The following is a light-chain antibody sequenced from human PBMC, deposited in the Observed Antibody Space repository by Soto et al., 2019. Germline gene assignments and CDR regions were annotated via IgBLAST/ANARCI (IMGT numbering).Light chain of an antibody. J-gene: IGKJ1*01. CDR3: QQYSTFWT. Sequence: IQLTQSPSSLSASVGDRVTITCRASQDIAIYLAWYQQKPGEAPKLLIYAASTLYGGVPSRFSGSGSGAEFTLTIKGLKPDDFATDYCQQYSTFWTFGQGTKVDIK. CDR1: QDIAIY. V-gene: IGKV1-9*01. CDR2: AAS.